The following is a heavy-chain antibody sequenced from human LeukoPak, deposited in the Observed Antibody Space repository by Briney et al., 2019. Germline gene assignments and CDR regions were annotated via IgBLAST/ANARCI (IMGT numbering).Heavy chain of an antibody. CDR1: GYTFTSYT. J-gene: IGHJ4*02. D-gene: IGHD3-10*01. V-gene: IGHV1-3*01. CDR2: XXAGNGNT. Sequence: ASVKVSCKASGYTFTSYTMHWVRQAPGQRLEXXXXXXAGNGNTKYSQKFQGRVTITRDTSASTAYMDLSSLRSEDTAVYYCARDRYYGSGSYNYFDYWGQGTLVTVSS. CDR3: ARDRYYGSGSYNYFDY.